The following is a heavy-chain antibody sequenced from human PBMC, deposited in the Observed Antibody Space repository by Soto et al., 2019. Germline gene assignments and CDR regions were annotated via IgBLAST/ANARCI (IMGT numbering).Heavy chain of an antibody. CDR1: GGSFSGYY. D-gene: IGHD3-22*01. Sequence: SETLSLTCAVYGGSFSGYYWSWIRQPPGKGLEWIGEINHSGSTNYNPSLKSRVTISVDTSKNQFSLKLSSVTAADTAVYYCASSPLIYDSSGYYHGNSDYWGQGTLVTVSS. V-gene: IGHV4-34*01. CDR3: ASSPLIYDSSGYYHGNSDY. J-gene: IGHJ4*02. CDR2: INHSGST.